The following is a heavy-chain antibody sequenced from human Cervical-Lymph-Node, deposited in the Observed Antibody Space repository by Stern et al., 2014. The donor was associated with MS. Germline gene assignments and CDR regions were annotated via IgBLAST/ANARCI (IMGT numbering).Heavy chain of an antibody. Sequence: QVQLQQSGPGLVKPAETLSLTCTVSGGSIRRNYWSWIRQPPGKGLEWIGDIYYSGSTNYNHSLKSRVTISIDTSKNQFSLNLTTVTAADTAVYYCARDLATVGWFDPWGQGTLVTVSS. CDR1: GGSIRRNY. D-gene: IGHD4-23*01. V-gene: IGHV4-59*01. CDR3: ARDLATVGWFDP. J-gene: IGHJ5*02. CDR2: IYYSGST.